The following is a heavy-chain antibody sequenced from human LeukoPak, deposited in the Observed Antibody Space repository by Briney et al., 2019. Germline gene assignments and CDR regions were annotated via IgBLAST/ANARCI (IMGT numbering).Heavy chain of an antibody. CDR3: ARARRELLASSMGRSFDY. Sequence: ASVKVSCKASGYTFTGYYMHWVRQAPGQGLEWMGWINPNNGGTNYAQKFQGRVIMSRDTSISTAYMELSRLRSDDTALYYCARARRELLASSMGRSFDYWGQGTLVTVSS. CDR1: GYTFTGYY. CDR2: INPNNGGT. V-gene: IGHV1-2*02. J-gene: IGHJ4*02. D-gene: IGHD1-26*01.